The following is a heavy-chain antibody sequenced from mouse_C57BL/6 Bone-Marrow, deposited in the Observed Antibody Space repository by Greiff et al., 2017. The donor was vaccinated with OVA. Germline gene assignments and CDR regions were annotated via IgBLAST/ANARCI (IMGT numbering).Heavy chain of an antibody. J-gene: IGHJ1*03. V-gene: IGHV5-6*01. CDR2: ISSGGSYT. D-gene: IGHD2-2*01. CDR1: GFTFSSYG. CDR3: ARRGGYDRYFDV. Sequence: EVQVVESGGDLVKPGGSLKLSCAASGFTFSSYGMSWVRQTPDKRLEWVATISSGGSYTYYPDSVKGRFTISRDNAKNTLYLQMSSLKSEDTAMYYCARRGGYDRYFDVWGTGTTVTVSS.